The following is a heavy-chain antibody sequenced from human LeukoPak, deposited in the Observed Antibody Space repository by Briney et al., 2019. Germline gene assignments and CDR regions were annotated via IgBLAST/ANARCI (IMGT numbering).Heavy chain of an antibody. CDR3: ARDFTGYSLHAFDI. J-gene: IGHJ3*02. CDR1: GFTFDDYG. Sequence: GGSLRLSCAASGFTFDDYGMSWVRQAPGKGLEWVSGINWNGGSTGYADSVKGRFTISRDNAKNSLYLQMNSLRAEDTALYYCARDFTGYSLHAFDIWGQGTMVTVSS. CDR2: INWNGGST. V-gene: IGHV3-20*04. D-gene: IGHD5-18*01.